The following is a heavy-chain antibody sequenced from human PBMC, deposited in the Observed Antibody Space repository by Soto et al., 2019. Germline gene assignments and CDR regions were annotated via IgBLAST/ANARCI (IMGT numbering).Heavy chain of an antibody. Sequence: PGESLKISCAVSGFTVSTYGMHWVRQAPGKGLEWVAVISRDGGTKYYADSVKGRFTISRDNSRNTLFLEMNSLRGDDMAVYYCTGEVASGYWGQGTLVTVSS. V-gene: IGHV3-30*03. J-gene: IGHJ4*02. D-gene: IGHD2-8*02. CDR2: ISRDGGTK. CDR1: GFTVSTYG. CDR3: TGEVASGY.